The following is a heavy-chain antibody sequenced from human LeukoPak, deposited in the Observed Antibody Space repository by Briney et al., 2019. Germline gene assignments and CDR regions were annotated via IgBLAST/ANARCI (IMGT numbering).Heavy chain of an antibody. CDR2: ISSSSSYM. Sequence: PGGSLRLSCAASGFTFSSYSMNWVRQAPGKGLEWVSSISSSSSYMYYADSVKGRFTISRDNAKNSLYLQMNSLRAEDTAVYYCARDLYSSSWYWFDPWGQGTLVTVSS. CDR3: ARDLYSSSWYWFDP. CDR1: GFTFSSYS. J-gene: IGHJ5*02. D-gene: IGHD6-13*01. V-gene: IGHV3-21*01.